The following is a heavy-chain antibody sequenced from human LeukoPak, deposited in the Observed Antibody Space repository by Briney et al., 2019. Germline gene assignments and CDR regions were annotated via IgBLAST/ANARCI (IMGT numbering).Heavy chain of an antibody. Sequence: GGSLRLSCAASGFTFDDYGMSWVRQAPGKGLEWVSGINWNGGSTGYADSVKGRFTISRDNAKNSLYLQMNSLRAEDTALYYCARGRCSGGSCYPHPQRYYFDYWAREPWSPSPQ. V-gene: IGHV3-20*04. D-gene: IGHD2-15*01. CDR3: ARGRCSGGSCYPHPQRYYFDY. CDR1: GFTFDDYG. CDR2: INWNGGST. J-gene: IGHJ4*02.